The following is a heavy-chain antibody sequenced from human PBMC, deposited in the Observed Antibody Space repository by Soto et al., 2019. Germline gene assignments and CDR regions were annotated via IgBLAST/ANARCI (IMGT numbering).Heavy chain of an antibody. V-gene: IGHV1-8*01. CDR3: AMGDGYIFDY. D-gene: IGHD5-12*01. CDR1: GYTFISYD. Sequence: QVQLLQSGAEVKKPGASVKVSCKASGYTFISYDINWVRQATGQGLEWMGWMNPNTGDTGYAQKFQGRVTMTRNTSINTANLELSSLRSDDTAVYFSAMGDGYIFDYWGQGTLVTVSS. CDR2: MNPNTGDT. J-gene: IGHJ4*02.